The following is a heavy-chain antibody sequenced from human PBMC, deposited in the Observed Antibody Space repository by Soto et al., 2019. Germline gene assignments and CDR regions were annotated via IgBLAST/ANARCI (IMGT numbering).Heavy chain of an antibody. CDR1: GYTLTELS. Sequence: ASVKVSCKVSGYTLTELSMHWVRQAPGKGLEWMGGFDPEDGETIYAQKFQGRVTMTEDTSTDTAYMELSSLRSEDTAVYYCATDLAYVWGSYRDYWGQGTLVTVSS. J-gene: IGHJ4*02. V-gene: IGHV1-24*01. CDR2: FDPEDGET. D-gene: IGHD3-16*02. CDR3: ATDLAYVWGSYRDY.